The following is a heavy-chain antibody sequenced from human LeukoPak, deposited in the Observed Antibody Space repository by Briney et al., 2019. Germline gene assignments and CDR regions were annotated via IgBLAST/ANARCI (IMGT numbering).Heavy chain of an antibody. CDR2: ISSSSSYI. Sequence: GGSLRLSCAASGFTFSSYSMNWVRQAPGKGLEWVSSISSSSSYIYYADSVKGRFTISRDNAKNSLYLQMNSLRAEDTAVYYCARDHPPPYSSVDFDYWGQGTLVTVSS. CDR1: GFTFSSYS. D-gene: IGHD2-15*01. J-gene: IGHJ4*02. V-gene: IGHV3-21*01. CDR3: ARDHPPPYSSVDFDY.